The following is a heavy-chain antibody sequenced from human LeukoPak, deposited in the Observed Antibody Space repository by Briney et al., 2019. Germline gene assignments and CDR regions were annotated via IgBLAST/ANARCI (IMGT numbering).Heavy chain of an antibody. CDR3: ARYSFSGSFDY. V-gene: IGHV3-48*03. CDR2: ISSTGATI. D-gene: IGHD4-11*01. Sequence: GGSLRLSCAASGLTFSGHEMNWVRQAPGKRLEWVSYISSTGATIYYADSVRGRFTISRDNAKNSLFLQMNSLRAEDTAIYYCARYSFSGSFDYWGQGTLVTVSS. J-gene: IGHJ4*02. CDR1: GLTFSGHE.